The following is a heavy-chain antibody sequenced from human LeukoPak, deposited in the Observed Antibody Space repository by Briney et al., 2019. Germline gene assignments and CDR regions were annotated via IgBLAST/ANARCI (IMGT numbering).Heavy chain of an antibody. CDR3: ARDAQRSFDYSNSLRY. D-gene: IGHD4-11*01. CDR2: IWSDGTNS. J-gene: IGHJ4*02. Sequence: PGGSLRLSCVVSGFRLSTYGMHWVRQAAGKGLEWVAVIWSDGTNSYYADSVKGRFTISRVDYENTVYLQMNSLRPEDTAVYYCARDAQRSFDYSNSLRYWGQGTPVIVST. V-gene: IGHV3-33*01. CDR1: GFRLSTYG.